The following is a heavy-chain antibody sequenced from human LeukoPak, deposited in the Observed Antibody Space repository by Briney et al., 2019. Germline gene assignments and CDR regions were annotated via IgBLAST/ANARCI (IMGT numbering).Heavy chain of an antibody. CDR2: IYYSGST. J-gene: IGHJ6*03. D-gene: IGHD3-3*01. V-gene: IGHV4-30-4*08. CDR1: GGSISSGDYY. Sequence: PSQTLSLTCTVSGGSISSGDYYWSWIRQPPGKGLEWIGYIYYSGSTYYNPSLKSRVTISVDTSKNQFSLKLSSVTAADTAVYYCARVSLIQYYDFWSGYSPGYYYYMDVWGKGTTVTVSS. CDR3: ARVSLIQYYDFWSGYSPGYYYYMDV.